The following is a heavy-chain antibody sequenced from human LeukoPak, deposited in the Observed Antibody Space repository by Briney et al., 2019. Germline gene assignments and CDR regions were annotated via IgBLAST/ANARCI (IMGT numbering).Heavy chain of an antibody. D-gene: IGHD3-22*01. V-gene: IGHV4-61*02. Sequence: SETLSLTCTVSGGSISSGSYYWSWIRQPAGKGLEWIGRIYTTGNTNYNPSLKSRVTISVDTSKNQFSLKLSSVTAADTAVYYCARVTYDSSGYYYSYYYMDVWGKGTTVTISS. J-gene: IGHJ6*03. CDR3: ARVTYDSSGYYYSYYYMDV. CDR2: IYTTGNT. CDR1: GGSISSGSYY.